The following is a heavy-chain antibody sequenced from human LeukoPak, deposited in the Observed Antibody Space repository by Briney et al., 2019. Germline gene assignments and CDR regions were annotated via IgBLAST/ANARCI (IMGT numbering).Heavy chain of an antibody. CDR2: INSDGSST. CDR3: ARVKAGYSGYEPVVY. D-gene: IGHD5-12*01. V-gene: IGHV3-74*01. CDR1: GFTFSSYW. J-gene: IGHJ4*02. Sequence: GGSLRPSCAASGFTFSSYWMHWVRQAPGKGLVWVSGINSDGSSTTYADSVKGRFTISRDHAKNTLYLQMNSLRAEDTAVYYCARVKAGYSGYEPVVYWGQGTLVTVSS.